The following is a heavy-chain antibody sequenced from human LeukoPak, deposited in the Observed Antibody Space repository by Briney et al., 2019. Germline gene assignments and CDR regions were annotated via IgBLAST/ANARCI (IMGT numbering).Heavy chain of an antibody. CDR2: MYADSSDT. J-gene: IGHJ5*02. Sequence: GGSLRLSCVGSGFFLTSYATSWVRLTPGKGLQWVAAMYADSSDTHYADAVKGRFTISRDTAKNTLYLQMNSLRDDDTALYYCAKDMTYGDGKGEFDLWGQGTPVTVSS. D-gene: IGHD2-21*02. CDR1: GFFLTSYA. V-gene: IGHV3-23*01. CDR3: AKDMTYGDGKGEFDL.